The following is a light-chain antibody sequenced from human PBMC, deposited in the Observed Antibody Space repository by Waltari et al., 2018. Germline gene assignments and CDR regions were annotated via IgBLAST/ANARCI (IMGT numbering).Light chain of an antibody. CDR3: CAYTIRSTLV. V-gene: IGLV2-14*03. Sequence: SALTQPASVSGSPGQSITISCAGTSSAIGANEYVSWYQQHPDKAPKLIINYVFNRPSGISNRCSGSKSANTASLTITGLQAEDEADCYCCAYTIRSTLVFGGGTRVTVL. J-gene: IGLJ3*02. CDR1: SSAIGANEY. CDR2: YVF.